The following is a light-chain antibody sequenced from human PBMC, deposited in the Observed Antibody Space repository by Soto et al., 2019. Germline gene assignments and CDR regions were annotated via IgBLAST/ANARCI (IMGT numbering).Light chain of an antibody. CDR1: SSDIGSYNL. Sequence: QSVLTQPASVSGSPRQSITISCTGTSSDIGSYNLVSWYLQHPGKAPKLMIYEDNKRPSGVSNRFSASKSGNTASLTISGLQAGDEAAYHCCSYAGSSTWVFGGGTKVTVL. V-gene: IGLV2-23*01. CDR3: CSYAGSSTWV. J-gene: IGLJ3*02. CDR2: EDN.